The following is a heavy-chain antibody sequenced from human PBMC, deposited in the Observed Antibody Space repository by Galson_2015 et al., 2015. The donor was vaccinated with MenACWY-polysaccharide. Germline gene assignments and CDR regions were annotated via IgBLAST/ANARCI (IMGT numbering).Heavy chain of an antibody. J-gene: IGHJ3*01. CDR2: IDSDGSST. V-gene: IGHV3-74*01. CDR3: AVHCSSTSCYSPLSRL. Sequence: SLRLSCAASEFTFSRYWMNWVRQAPGKGLVWVSRIDSDGSSTSYADSVKGRFTISRDNAKNTLYLQMNSLRAEDTAVYYCAVHCSSTSCYSPLSRLWGQGTMVTVSS. D-gene: IGHD2-2*01. CDR1: EFTFSRYW.